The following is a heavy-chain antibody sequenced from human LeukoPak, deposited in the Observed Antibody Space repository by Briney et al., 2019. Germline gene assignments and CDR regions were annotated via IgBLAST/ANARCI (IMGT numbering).Heavy chain of an antibody. J-gene: IGHJ4*02. CDR3: ARARFLWYYGSGSYYMFDY. V-gene: IGHV1-69*13. Sequence: SVKVSCKASGGTFSSYAISWVRQAPGQGLEWMGGIIPIFGTANYAQKFQGRVTITADESTSTAYMELSSLRSEDTAVYYCARARFLWYYGSGSYYMFDYWGQGTLVTVSP. CDR1: GGTFSSYA. D-gene: IGHD3-10*01. CDR2: IIPIFGTA.